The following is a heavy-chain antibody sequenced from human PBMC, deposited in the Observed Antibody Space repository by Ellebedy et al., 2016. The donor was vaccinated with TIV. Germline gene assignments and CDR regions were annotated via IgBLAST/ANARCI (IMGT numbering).Heavy chain of an antibody. CDR1: PVTFTNYA. D-gene: IGHD1-26*01. CDR2: ISYDGTDR. V-gene: IGHV3-30-3*01. CDR3: ARGSGTYREYFQR. J-gene: IGHJ1*01. Sequence: PGGSLRLSCAASPVTFTNYAMHWVRQAPGKGLEWVAVISYDGTDRYYADSVKGRFSISRDNSKNTLYLEMNSLRPEDTAVYYCARGSGTYREYFQRWGQGTLVIVSS.